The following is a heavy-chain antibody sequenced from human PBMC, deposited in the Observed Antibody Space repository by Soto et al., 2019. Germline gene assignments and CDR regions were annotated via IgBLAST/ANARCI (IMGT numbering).Heavy chain of an antibody. D-gene: IGHD5-12*01. J-gene: IGHJ5*02. V-gene: IGHV1-18*01. CDR2: ISAYNGNT. CDR3: ATRGYSGP. Sequence: PATLCSTAPGYAFTSCGRIWVRQAPGQGLEWMGWISAYNGNTNYAQKLQGRVTMTTDTSTSTAYMELRSLRSDDTAVYYCATRGYSGPWGQGTLVTVSS. CDR1: GYAFTSCG.